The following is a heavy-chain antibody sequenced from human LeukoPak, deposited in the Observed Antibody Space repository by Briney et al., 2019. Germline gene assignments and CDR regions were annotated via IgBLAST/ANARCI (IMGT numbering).Heavy chain of an antibody. J-gene: IGHJ4*02. CDR2: IRSKAYGGTT. V-gene: IGHV3-49*04. Sequence: GGSLGLSCTASGFTFGDYAMSWVRQAPGKGLEWVGFIRSKAYGGTTEYAASVKGRFTISRDDSKSIAYLQMNSLKTEDTAVYYCMVGARDFDYWGQGTLVTVSS. D-gene: IGHD1-26*01. CDR3: MVGARDFDY. CDR1: GFTFGDYA.